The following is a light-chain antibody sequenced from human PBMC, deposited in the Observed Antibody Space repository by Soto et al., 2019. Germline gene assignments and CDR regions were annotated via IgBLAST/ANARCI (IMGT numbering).Light chain of an antibody. CDR1: SSDVGRYDY. CDR2: DVT. V-gene: IGLV2-11*01. J-gene: IGLJ1*01. Sequence: QSALTQPRSVSASPGQSVTISCTGNSSDVGRYDYVSWYQQHPGKAPKLIVYDVTERPSGVPDRFSGSKSGNTASLTISGLQAEDEADYSCCSFAGSYSYVFGTGTKVTVL. CDR3: CSFAGSYSYV.